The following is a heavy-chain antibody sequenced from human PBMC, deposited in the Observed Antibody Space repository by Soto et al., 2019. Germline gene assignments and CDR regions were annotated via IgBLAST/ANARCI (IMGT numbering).Heavy chain of an antibody. Sequence: EVQLLESGGGLVQPGGSLRLSCAASGFTFSSYAMGWVRQAPGKGLEWVSAISSSGGSTFYADSVKGRFTISRDNSKNTLYLQMNSLRAEDTALYYCAKRLVVAAFDIWGQGTMVTVSS. J-gene: IGHJ3*02. CDR3: AKRLVVAAFDI. CDR1: GFTFSSYA. D-gene: IGHD3-22*01. CDR2: ISSSGGST. V-gene: IGHV3-23*01.